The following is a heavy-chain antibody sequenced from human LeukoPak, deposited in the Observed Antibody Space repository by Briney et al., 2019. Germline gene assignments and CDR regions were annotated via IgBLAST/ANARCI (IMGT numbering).Heavy chain of an antibody. Sequence: SVKVSCKASGGTFSSYAISWVRQAPGQGLEWMGRIIPIFGTANYAQKFQGRVTITTDESTSTAYMELSSLRSEDTAVYYCASIDWGYGDYWGQGTLVTASS. J-gene: IGHJ4*02. CDR3: ASIDWGYGDY. CDR2: IIPIFGTA. V-gene: IGHV1-69*05. CDR1: GGTFSSYA. D-gene: IGHD7-27*01.